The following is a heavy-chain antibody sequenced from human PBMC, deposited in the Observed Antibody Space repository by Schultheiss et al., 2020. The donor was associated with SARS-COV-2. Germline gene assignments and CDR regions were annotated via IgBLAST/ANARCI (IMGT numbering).Heavy chain of an antibody. CDR1: GGSITTYY. Sequence: GSLRLSCTVSGGSITTYYWSWFRQPPGKGLEWIGYIYYSGSTNYNPSLKSRVITSVDTSKNQFSLKLSSVTAADTAVYYCAGSGYRYGARWWGQGTLVTVSS. J-gene: IGHJ4*02. V-gene: IGHV4-59*01. CDR3: AGSGYRYGARW. D-gene: IGHD5-18*01. CDR2: IYYSGST.